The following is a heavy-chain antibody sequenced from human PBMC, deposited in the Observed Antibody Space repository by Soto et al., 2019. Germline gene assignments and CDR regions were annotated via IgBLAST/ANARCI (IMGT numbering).Heavy chain of an antibody. CDR2: ICSSGSII. CDR3: ATIIVLRFLEWSDYSYGMDV. CDR1: GFTFSSYE. V-gene: IGHV3-48*03. D-gene: IGHD3-3*01. Sequence: GGSLRLSCAASGFTFSSYEMNWVRQAPGKGLECVSYICSSGSIICYAGSVKGRFTISRDNAKNSLYLQMNSLRAEDTAVYYCATIIVLRFLEWSDYSYGMDVWGQGTTVTVSS. J-gene: IGHJ6*02.